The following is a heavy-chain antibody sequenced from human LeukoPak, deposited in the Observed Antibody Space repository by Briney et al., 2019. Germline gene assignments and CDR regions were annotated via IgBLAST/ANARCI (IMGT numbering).Heavy chain of an antibody. CDR2: IYYSGGT. CDR3: ARGIPGRYCSSTSCYYGVWFDP. D-gene: IGHD2-2*01. J-gene: IGHJ5*02. V-gene: IGHV4-59*08. Sequence: SETLSLTCTVSGGSISSYYWSWIRQPPGKGLEWIGYIYYSGGTNYNPSLKSRVTISVDTSKNQFSLKLSSVTAADTAVYYCARGIPGRYCSSTSCYYGVWFDPWGQGTLVTVSS. CDR1: GGSISSYY.